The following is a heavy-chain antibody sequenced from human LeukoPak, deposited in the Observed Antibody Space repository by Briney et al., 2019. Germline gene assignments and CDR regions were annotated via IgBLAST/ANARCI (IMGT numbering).Heavy chain of an antibody. CDR3: ARDRASGRAFDI. CDR2: ISYSGST. CDR1: GVSISSYY. Sequence: SETLSLTCTVSGVSISSYYWSCIRQPPGKRLEWIGYISYSGSTNYNPSLKSRVTISVDTSKTQFSLRVTSVTAADTAVYYCARDRASGRAFDIWGQGTMVTVSP. V-gene: IGHV4-59*01. J-gene: IGHJ3*02. D-gene: IGHD1-14*01.